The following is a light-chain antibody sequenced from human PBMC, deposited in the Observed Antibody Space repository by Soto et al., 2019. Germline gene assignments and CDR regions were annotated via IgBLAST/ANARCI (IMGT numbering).Light chain of an antibody. CDR2: AAS. CDR3: QRSTSFPNS. Sequence: IPPTQSPSFLSATMADRLTIPCRASKGISSYLAWYQQKPGKAPKLLIYAASTLQRGVPSRFGGSGSGTEGTLTICWLQPDDFAPYDGQRSTSFPNSFDQGTRLEI. CDR1: KGISSY. J-gene: IGKJ5*01. V-gene: IGKV1-9*01.